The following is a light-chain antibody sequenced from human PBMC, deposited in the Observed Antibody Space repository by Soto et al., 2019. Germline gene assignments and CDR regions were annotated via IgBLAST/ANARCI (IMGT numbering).Light chain of an antibody. J-gene: IGKJ1*01. V-gene: IGKV3-20*01. Sequence: EIVLTQSPGTLSLSPGERATLSCRASQSVSSYYLAWYQQKPGQAPRLLIYAASSRATGIPDRFSGGGSGTAFFLTTSRLVADDYAVVYCQQCGGSPWTFGQGTKVEIK. CDR2: AAS. CDR3: QQCGGSPWT. CDR1: QSVSSYY.